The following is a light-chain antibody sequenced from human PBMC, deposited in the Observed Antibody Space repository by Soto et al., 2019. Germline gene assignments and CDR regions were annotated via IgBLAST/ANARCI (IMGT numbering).Light chain of an antibody. CDR2: GAS. CDR1: QSISSSY. V-gene: IGKV3-20*01. J-gene: IGKJ5*01. Sequence: EIVLTQSPGTLSLSPGERATLSYRASQSISSSYLAWYQQKPGQAPRLLIYGASSRATGIPDRFSGSGSGTDFTLTISRLEPEDSAVYYCQQFDDSVTFGQGTRLEIK. CDR3: QQFDDSVT.